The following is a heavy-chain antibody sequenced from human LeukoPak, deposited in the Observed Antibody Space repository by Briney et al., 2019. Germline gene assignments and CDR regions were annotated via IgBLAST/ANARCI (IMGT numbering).Heavy chain of an antibody. CDR2: INPRGGST. CDR3: ARGFLYYYDSSGPNNDAFDI. CDR1: GYTFTGYY. Sequence: AASVKVSCKASGYTFTGYYMHWVRQAPGQGPEWMGIINPRGGSTDYAQKFQGRVTMTSDTSTSTAYMELSSLRSEDTAVYYCARGFLYYYDSSGPNNDAFDIWGQGTMVTVSS. J-gene: IGHJ3*02. D-gene: IGHD3-22*01. V-gene: IGHV1-46*01.